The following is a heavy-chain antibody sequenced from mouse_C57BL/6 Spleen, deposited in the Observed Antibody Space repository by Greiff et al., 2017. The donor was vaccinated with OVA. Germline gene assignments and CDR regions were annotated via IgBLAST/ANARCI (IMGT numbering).Heavy chain of an antibody. V-gene: IGHV5-17*01. J-gene: IGHJ1*03. CDR1: GFTFSDYG. Sequence: DVKLVESGGGLVKPGGSLKLSCAASGFTFSDYGMHWVRQAPEKGLEWVAYISSGSSTIYYADTVKGRCTISRDNAKNTRFLQMTSLRSEDTAMYYCERFYYGNTGYFDVWGTGTTVTVSS. CDR2: ISSGSSTI. CDR3: ERFYYGNTGYFDV. D-gene: IGHD2-1*01.